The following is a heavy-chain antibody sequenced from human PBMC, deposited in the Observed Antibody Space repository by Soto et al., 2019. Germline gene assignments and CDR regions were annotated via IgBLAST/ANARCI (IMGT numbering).Heavy chain of an antibody. Sequence: QVQLVQSGAEVRKPGASVEVSCETSGYTFTGYYIHWLRQAPGQGPEWMGRIYPYNEDTNYAQKFQGRVTFTCDTATSTASMEVARLSPDDTATYYCAIERPFFGSGSYLGPSGMDVWGQGTTITVSS. CDR3: AIERPFFGSGSYLGPSGMDV. D-gene: IGHD3-10*01. J-gene: IGHJ6*02. CDR2: IYPYNEDT. V-gene: IGHV1-2*02. CDR1: GYTFTGYY.